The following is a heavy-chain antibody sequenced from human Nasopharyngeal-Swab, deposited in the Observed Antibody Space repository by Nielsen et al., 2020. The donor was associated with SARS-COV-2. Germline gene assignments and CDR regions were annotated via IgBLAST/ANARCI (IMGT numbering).Heavy chain of an antibody. J-gene: IGHJ4*02. Sequence: GGSLRLSCAASGFSFSTYTMNWVRQAPGKGLEWLSSISSDSGAKYHADSVKGRFTISRDNAKNSLYLEMNSLRAEDTAVYYCARGFRRGSYYDNIGADSWGQGTLVTVSS. CDR1: GFSFSTYT. CDR2: ISSDSGAK. V-gene: IGHV3-21*01. D-gene: IGHD3-22*01. CDR3: ARGFRRGSYYDNIGADS.